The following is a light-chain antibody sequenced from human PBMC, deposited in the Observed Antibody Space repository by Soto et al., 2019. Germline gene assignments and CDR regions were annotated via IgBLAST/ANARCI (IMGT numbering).Light chain of an antibody. J-gene: IGLJ1*01. CDR3: SSHTSRSPLV. CDR1: SSDVGGYNY. Sequence: QSALTQPASVSGSPGQSITISCTGTSSDVGGYNYVSWYQHHPGKAPKLMIYDVSNRPSGVSNRFSGSKSGNTASLTISGLRAEDEADYYCSSHTSRSPLVFGTGTKVTVL. V-gene: IGLV2-14*03. CDR2: DVS.